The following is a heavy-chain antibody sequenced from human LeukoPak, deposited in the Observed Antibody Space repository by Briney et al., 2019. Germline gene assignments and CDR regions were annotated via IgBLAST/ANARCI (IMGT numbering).Heavy chain of an antibody. CDR1: GYSFTSYW. V-gene: IGHV5-51*01. J-gene: IGHJ4*02. CDR2: IYPGDSDT. CDR3: ARHYYYDSSGSSYTLDS. D-gene: IGHD3-22*01. Sequence: GESLKISCRGSGYSFTSYWIGWVRQMPGKGLEWRGIIYPGDSDTRYSPSFQGQVTISADKYISTAYLQWSSLKASDTAMYYCARHYYYDSSGSSYTLDSWGQGTLVTVSS.